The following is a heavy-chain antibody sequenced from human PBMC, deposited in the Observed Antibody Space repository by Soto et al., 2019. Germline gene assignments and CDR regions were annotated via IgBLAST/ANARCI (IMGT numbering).Heavy chain of an antibody. J-gene: IGHJ6*02. D-gene: IGHD3-3*01. V-gene: IGHV3-23*01. CDR1: GFTFSSYA. CDR2: ISGSGGST. CDR3: AKGPPNYDFWSGSPAGYYYGMDV. Sequence: PVGSLRLSCAASGFTFSSYAMSWVRQAPGKGLEWVSAISGSGGSTYYADSVKGRFTISRDNSKNTLYLQMNSLRAEDTAVYYCAKGPPNYDFWSGSPAGYYYGMDVWGQGTTVTVSS.